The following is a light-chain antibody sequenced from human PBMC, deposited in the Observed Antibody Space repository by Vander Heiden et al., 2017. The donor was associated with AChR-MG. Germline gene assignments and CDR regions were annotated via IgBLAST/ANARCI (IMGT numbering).Light chain of an antibody. Sequence: AIRITQSPSSLSASTGDRVTITCRASQGISSYLAWYQQKPGKAPKLLIYAASTLQSRVPSRFSGSGSGTDFTLTISCLQSEDFATYYCQQYYSYPPVFGPGTKWISN. V-gene: IGKV1-8*01. J-gene: IGKJ3*01. CDR1: QGISSY. CDR2: AAS. CDR3: QQYYSYPPV.